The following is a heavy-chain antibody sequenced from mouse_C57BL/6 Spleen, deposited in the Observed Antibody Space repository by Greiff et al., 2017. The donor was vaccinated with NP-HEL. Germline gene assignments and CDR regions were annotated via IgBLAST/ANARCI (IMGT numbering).Heavy chain of an antibody. CDR2: INYDGSST. CDR1: GFTFSDYY. J-gene: IGHJ4*01. D-gene: IGHD4-1*01. V-gene: IGHV5-16*01. Sequence: DVHLVESEGGLVQPGSSMKLSCTASGFTFSDYYMAWVRQVPEKGLEWVANINYDGSSTYYLDSLKSRFIISRDNAKNILYLQMSSLKSEDTATYYCAREGLTGTSYAMDYWGQGTSVTVSS. CDR3: AREGLTGTSYAMDY.